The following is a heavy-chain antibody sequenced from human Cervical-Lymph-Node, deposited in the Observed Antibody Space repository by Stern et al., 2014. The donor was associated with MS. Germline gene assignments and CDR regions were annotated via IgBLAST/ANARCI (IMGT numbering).Heavy chain of an antibody. Sequence: VQLQESGPGLVKPSETLSLTCTVSGGSISSSSYYWGWIRQPPGKGLEWIGSIYYSGSTSYNPSLQSRVTIYVDTAKNQFSLQLGSVTAADTAVYYCARHLEWFGGYWGQGTLVTVSS. CDR2: IYYSGST. D-gene: IGHD3-10*01. V-gene: IGHV4-39*01. CDR1: GGSISSSSYY. J-gene: IGHJ4*02. CDR3: ARHLEWFGGY.